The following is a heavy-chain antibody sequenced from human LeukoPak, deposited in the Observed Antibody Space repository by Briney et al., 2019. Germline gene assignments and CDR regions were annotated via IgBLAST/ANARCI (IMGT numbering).Heavy chain of an antibody. CDR1: GFTVSAYA. CDR2: IYDDNT. J-gene: IGHJ4*02. D-gene: IGHD3-10*01. Sequence: GGSLRLSCAASGFTVSAYAMAWVRQAPGKGLEWVSTIYDDNTYYADSVKGRFAISTDNSKNTLYLQMNSLRIEDTAVYFCAARKVRGVWFYLDYWGQGTLVTVSS. V-gene: IGHV3-23*01. CDR3: AARKVRGVWFYLDY.